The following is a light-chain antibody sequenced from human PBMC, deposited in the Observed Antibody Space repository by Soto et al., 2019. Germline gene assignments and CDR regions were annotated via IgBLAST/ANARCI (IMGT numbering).Light chain of an antibody. CDR1: SSDYGDYNS. Sequence: QSVRTQPRSVSGSPGQSVTVSCIGTSSDYGDYNSVSWYQQHPGKAPKLMIYDVSKRPSGVPDRFSGSKSGNTASLTISGLQAEDEADYSCCSYVGGYSYVFGIGTKVTVL. V-gene: IGLV2-11*01. CDR2: DVS. CDR3: CSYVGGYSYV. J-gene: IGLJ1*01.